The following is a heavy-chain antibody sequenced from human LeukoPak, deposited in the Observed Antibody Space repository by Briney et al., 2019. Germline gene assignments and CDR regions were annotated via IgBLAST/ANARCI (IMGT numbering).Heavy chain of an antibody. V-gene: IGHV3-7*01. J-gene: IGHJ4*02. CDR3: ASGGYSSGWYYFDY. D-gene: IGHD6-19*01. CDR1: GFTFSSYW. Sequence: GGSLRLSCAASGFTFSSYWMSWVRQAPGKGLEWVANIKQDGSEKYYADSVKGRFTISRDNAKNSLYLQMNSLRAEDTAVYYCASGGYSSGWYYFDYWGQGILVTVSS. CDR2: IKQDGSEK.